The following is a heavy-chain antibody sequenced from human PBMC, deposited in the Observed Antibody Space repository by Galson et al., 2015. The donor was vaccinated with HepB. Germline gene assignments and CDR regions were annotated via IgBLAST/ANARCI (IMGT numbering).Heavy chain of an antibody. D-gene: IGHD1-26*01. CDR3: ARDLFKPYSGSYYVSVGAFDI. V-gene: IGHV3-66*01. CDR1: GFTVSSNY. Sequence: SLRLSCAASGFTVSSNYMSWVRQAPGKGLEWVSVIYSGGSTYYADSVKGRFTISRDNSKNTLYLQMNSLRAEDTAVYYCARDLFKPYSGSYYVSVGAFDIWGQGTMVTVSS. CDR2: IYSGGST. J-gene: IGHJ3*02.